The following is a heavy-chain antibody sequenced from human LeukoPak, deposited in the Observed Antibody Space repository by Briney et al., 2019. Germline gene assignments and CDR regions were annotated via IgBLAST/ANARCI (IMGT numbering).Heavy chain of an antibody. J-gene: IGHJ4*02. Sequence: GGSLRLSCAASGFTFSTNYMSWVRQAPGKGLEWVSVIYSGGSPYYADSVKGRFTISRDNSKNTLYLQMNSLRAEDTAVYYCARDLNYYDSSGYGRWDQGTLVTVSS. CDR3: ARDLNYYDSSGYGR. D-gene: IGHD3-22*01. CDR2: IYSGGSP. CDR1: GFTFSTNY. V-gene: IGHV3-53*01.